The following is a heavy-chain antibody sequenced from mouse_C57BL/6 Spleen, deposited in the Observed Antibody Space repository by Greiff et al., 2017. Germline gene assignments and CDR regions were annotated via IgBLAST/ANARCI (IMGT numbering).Heavy chain of an antibody. V-gene: IGHV1-18*01. CDR2: INPNNGGT. Sequence: VQLQQSGPELVKPGASVKIPCKASGYTFTDYNMDWVKQSPGKSLEWIGDINPNNGGTIYNQKFKGKATLTVDKSSSTAYMELRSLTSADTAVYYCARATVGANWYFDVWGTGTTVTVSS. CDR1: GYTFTDYN. J-gene: IGHJ1*03. D-gene: IGHD1-1*01. CDR3: ARATVGANWYFDV.